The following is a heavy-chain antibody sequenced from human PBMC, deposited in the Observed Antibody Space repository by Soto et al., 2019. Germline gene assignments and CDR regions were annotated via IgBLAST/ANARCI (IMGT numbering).Heavy chain of an antibody. CDR1: GFSLSTSGVG. D-gene: IGHD6-19*01. Sequence: SGPTLVNPTQTLTLTCTFSGFSLSTSGVGVGWIRQPPGKALEWLALIYWNDDKRYSPSLKSRLTITKDTSKNQVVLTMTNMDPVDTATYYCALRSLSRPSGWYSFDYWGQGTLVTSPQ. CDR2: IYWNDDK. CDR3: ALRSLSRPSGWYSFDY. V-gene: IGHV2-5*01. J-gene: IGHJ4*02.